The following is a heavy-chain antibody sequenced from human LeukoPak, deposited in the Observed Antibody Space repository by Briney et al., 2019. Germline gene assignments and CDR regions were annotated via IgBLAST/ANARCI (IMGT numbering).Heavy chain of an antibody. CDR1: GGSISRTSYY. V-gene: IGHV4-61*02. CDR2: IYTSGST. CDR3: ARDRQAADHYYYYGMDV. D-gene: IGHD6-25*01. J-gene: IGHJ6*02. Sequence: PSQTLSPTCTVSGGSISRTSYYRSSIRQPAGKELEWIGRIYTSGSTNYNPSLKSRVTMSVDTSKNQFSLKLSSVTAADTAVYYCARDRQAADHYYYYGMDVWGQGTTVTVSS.